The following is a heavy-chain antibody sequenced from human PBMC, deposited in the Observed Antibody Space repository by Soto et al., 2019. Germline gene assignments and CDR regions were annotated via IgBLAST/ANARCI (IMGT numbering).Heavy chain of an antibody. Sequence: SETLSLTCAVYGGSFSDYYWSWIRQPPGKGLEWIGEINHKGSTNYNPSLKSRLTISVDTSKNQFSLKLISVTAADTSVYYCARGKIFDYVWGSSRYSLDYWGQGTLVTVSS. CDR1: GGSFSDYY. D-gene: IGHD3-16*02. CDR2: INHKGST. J-gene: IGHJ4*02. CDR3: ARGKIFDYVWGSSRYSLDY. V-gene: IGHV4-34*01.